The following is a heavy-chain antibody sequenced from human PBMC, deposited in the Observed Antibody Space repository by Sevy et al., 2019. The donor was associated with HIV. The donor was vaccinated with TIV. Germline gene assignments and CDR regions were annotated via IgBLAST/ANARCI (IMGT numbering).Heavy chain of an antibody. Sequence: SETLSLTCTVSGYSITTYYWSWIRQPPGKGLEWIGYIYYSGSTNYNPSLKSRVTISVDTSKNQFSLKLSSVTAADTAVYYCARTTYYDFWSGSRWFDPWGQGTLVTVSS. CDR3: ARTTYYDFWSGSRWFDP. CDR1: GYSITTYY. V-gene: IGHV4-59*01. J-gene: IGHJ5*02. CDR2: IYYSGST. D-gene: IGHD3-3*01.